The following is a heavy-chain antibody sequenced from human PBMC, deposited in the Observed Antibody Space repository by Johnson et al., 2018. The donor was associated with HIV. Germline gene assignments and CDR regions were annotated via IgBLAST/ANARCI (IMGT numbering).Heavy chain of an antibody. V-gene: IGHV3-7*02. CDR3: AKASYSSSGWGAFDI. CDR2: IKQAGSEK. J-gene: IGHJ3*02. Sequence: VQLVESGGDLVQPGGSLRLSCAASGFIFSSYWMSWVRQAPGKGLEWVANIKQAGSEKYYVDSVKGRFTISRDNSKNTLYLQMNSLRAEDTAVYYCAKASYSSSGWGAFDIWGQGTMVTVSS. CDR1: GFIFSSYW. D-gene: IGHD6-6*01.